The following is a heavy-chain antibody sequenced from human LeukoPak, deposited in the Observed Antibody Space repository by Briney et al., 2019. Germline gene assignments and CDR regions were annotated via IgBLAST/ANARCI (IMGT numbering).Heavy chain of an antibody. V-gene: IGHV4-30-2*01. CDR3: ARVGTSRYFDV. J-gene: IGHJ6*02. Sequence: SQTLSLTRAVSGGSISSGGYSWSWIRQPPGKGLEWIGYIYHSGSTYYNPSLKSRVTISVDRSKNQFSLKLSSVTAADTAVYYCARVGTSRYFDVWGQGTTVTVSS. D-gene: IGHD2-2*01. CDR1: GGSISSGGYS. CDR2: IYHSGST.